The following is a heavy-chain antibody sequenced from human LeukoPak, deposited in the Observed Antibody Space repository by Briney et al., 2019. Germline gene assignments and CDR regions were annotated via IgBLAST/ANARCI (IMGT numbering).Heavy chain of an antibody. V-gene: IGHV1-69*06. CDR2: IIPIFGTA. Sequence: SVKVSCKASGGTFSSYAISWVRQAPGQGLEWMGGIIPIFGTANYAQKFQGRVTITADKSTSTAYMELSSLRSEDTAVYYCARGVVVTARSGHFDYWGQGTLVTVSS. D-gene: IGHD2-21*02. CDR3: ARGVVVTARSGHFDY. J-gene: IGHJ4*02. CDR1: GGTFSSYA.